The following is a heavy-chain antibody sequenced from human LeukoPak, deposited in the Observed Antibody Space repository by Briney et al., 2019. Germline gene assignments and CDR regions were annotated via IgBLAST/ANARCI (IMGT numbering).Heavy chain of an antibody. J-gene: IGHJ5*02. CDR2: ISDYNGNT. D-gene: IGHD4-11*01. V-gene: IGHV1-18*01. Sequence: ASVKVSCKASVYTFTSYGISWVRQAPGQGLEGLGWISDYNGNTNYAQKLQGRVTMTTDTSTSTAYMELRSLRSDGTAVYYCARDLYRDSLPVSWFDPWGQGTLVTVSS. CDR1: VYTFTSYG. CDR3: ARDLYRDSLPVSWFDP.